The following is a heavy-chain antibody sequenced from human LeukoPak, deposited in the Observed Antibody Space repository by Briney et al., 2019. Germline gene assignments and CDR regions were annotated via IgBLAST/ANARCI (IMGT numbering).Heavy chain of an antibody. V-gene: IGHV3-48*01. CDR1: GFTFTMFS. CDR2: IRGRSDTT. D-gene: IGHD6-25*01. Sequence: GGSLRLSCAASGFTFTMFSMNWLRQAPGKGLEWIAFIRGRSDTTYYANSVQGRFTISRDNAEDSVYLQMNSLRVEDTAVYYCARDSGSSAPYYYYGMDVWGQGTTVTVSS. J-gene: IGHJ6*02. CDR3: ARDSGSSAPYYYYGMDV.